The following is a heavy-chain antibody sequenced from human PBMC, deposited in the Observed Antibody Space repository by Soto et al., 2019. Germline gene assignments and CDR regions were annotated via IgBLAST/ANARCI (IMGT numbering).Heavy chain of an antibody. CDR2: ISPSTGKT. CDR3: ARDQTRWFDDVFDF. CDR1: GYTFTNHY. Sequence: ASVKVSCKASGYTFTNHYISWVRQAPGQGPEWLGWISPSTGKTNYPQKFQGRVSMTTDTSTNTAYMELRSLRSDDTAVYYCARDQTRWFDDVFDFGGQGTRVTVPS. D-gene: IGHD2-15*01. J-gene: IGHJ3*01. V-gene: IGHV1-18*01.